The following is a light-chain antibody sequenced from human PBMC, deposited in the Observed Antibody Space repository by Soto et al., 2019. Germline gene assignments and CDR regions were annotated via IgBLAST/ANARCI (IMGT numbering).Light chain of an antibody. CDR3: KHYNSYSEA. CDR1: QTISSW. Sequence: DIQMTQSPSTLSGSVGDRVTITCRASQTISSWLAWYQQKPGKAPKLLIYKASTLKSGVPSRFSGSESGTEFTLTISSRQPDDFATYYCKHYNSYSEAFGKGTKGELK. J-gene: IGKJ1*01. V-gene: IGKV1-5*03. CDR2: KAS.